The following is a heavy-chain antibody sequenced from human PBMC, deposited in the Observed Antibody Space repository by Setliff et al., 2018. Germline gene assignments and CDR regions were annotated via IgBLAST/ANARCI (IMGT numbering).Heavy chain of an antibody. J-gene: IGHJ6*03. D-gene: IGHD3-22*01. CDR2: ISTYNINT. CDR3: ARRNFYYDSSGFALYYYYMDV. V-gene: IGHV1-18*01. Sequence: ASVKVSCKASGCPFTNYGITWVRQAPGQGLEWLGWISTYNINTNYAQKLQDRVTMTTDTSTSTAYMELRSLRSDDTAVYYCARRNFYYDSSGFALYYYYMDVWGKGTTVTVSS. CDR1: GCPFTNYG.